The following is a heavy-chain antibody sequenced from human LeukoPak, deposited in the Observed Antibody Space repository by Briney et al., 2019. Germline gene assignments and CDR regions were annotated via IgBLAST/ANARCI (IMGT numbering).Heavy chain of an antibody. CDR2: FDPEDGEP. CDR1: GSTLTELS. Sequence: GASVKVSCEVSGSTLTELSMHWVRQAPGEGLEWMGGFDPEDGEPIYAQKFQGRVTMTEDTSTDTVHMELSSLRSEDTAVYYCATDFLGFDPWGQGTLVTVSS. J-gene: IGHJ5*02. D-gene: IGHD2/OR15-2a*01. CDR3: ATDFLGFDP. V-gene: IGHV1-24*01.